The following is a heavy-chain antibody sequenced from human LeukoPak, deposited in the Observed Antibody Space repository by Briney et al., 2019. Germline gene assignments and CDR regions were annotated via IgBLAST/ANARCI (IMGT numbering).Heavy chain of an antibody. V-gene: IGHV3-30*18. Sequence: GGSLRLSCAASGFTFSSYGMHWVRQAPGKGLEWEAVISYDGSSKFYADSVKGRFIISRDNSKNTLYLQMNSLRAEDTAVYFCAKAWWGRYYDSSGPSGGAFDIWGQGTMVAVSS. CDR3: AKAWWGRYYDSSGPSGGAFDI. J-gene: IGHJ3*02. D-gene: IGHD3-22*01. CDR1: GFTFSSYG. CDR2: ISYDGSSK.